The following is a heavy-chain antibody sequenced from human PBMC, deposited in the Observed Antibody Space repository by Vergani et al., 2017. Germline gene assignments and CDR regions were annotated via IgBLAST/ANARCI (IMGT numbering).Heavy chain of an antibody. V-gene: IGHV3-15*01. CDR3: ARHKPSRDNWFDP. D-gene: IGHD1-14*01. CDR2: IKSKTDGGTT. CDR1: GFTLSNAW. J-gene: IGHJ5*02. Sequence: EVQLVESGGGLVKPGGSLRLSCAVSGFTLSNAWMSWVRQAPGKGLEWVGRIKSKTDGGTTDYVAPVKGRFTISRDDSKNTLYLQMNSLKTEDTAVYYCARHKPSRDNWFDPWGQGTLVTVSS.